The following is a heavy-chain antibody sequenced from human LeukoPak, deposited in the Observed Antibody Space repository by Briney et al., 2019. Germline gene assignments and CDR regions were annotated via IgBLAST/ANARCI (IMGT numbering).Heavy chain of an antibody. Sequence: GASVKVSCKASGYTFTSYGISWVRQAPGQGLEWMGWISAYNGNTNYAQELQGRVTMTTDTSTSTAYMELRSLRSDDTAVYYCARAPYYGSGNYGMDVWGQGTTVTVSS. D-gene: IGHD3-10*01. CDR2: ISAYNGNT. J-gene: IGHJ6*02. CDR3: ARAPYYGSGNYGMDV. V-gene: IGHV1-18*01. CDR1: GYTFTSYG.